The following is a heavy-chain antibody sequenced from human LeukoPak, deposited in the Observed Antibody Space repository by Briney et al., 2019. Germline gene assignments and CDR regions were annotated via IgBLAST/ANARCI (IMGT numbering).Heavy chain of an antibody. CDR3: ARGGILWELGFDI. CDR1: GFTFSSYG. Sequence: GRSLRLSCAASGFTFSSYGMHWVRQAPGKGLEWVSVIYSGGSTYHADSVKGRFTISRDNSKNTLYLHMNRLRAEDTAVYYCARGGILWELGFDIWGQGTMVTVSS. J-gene: IGHJ3*02. V-gene: IGHV3-NL1*01. CDR2: IYSGGST. D-gene: IGHD1-26*01.